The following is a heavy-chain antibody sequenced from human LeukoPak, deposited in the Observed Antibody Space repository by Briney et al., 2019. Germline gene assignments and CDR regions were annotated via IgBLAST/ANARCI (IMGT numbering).Heavy chain of an antibody. J-gene: IGHJ4*02. D-gene: IGHD2-8*01. CDR3: AREFCTNGVCYKRFDY. Sequence: GGSLRLSCAGSGFTFSSYAMHWVRQAPGKGLEYVSGISSNGGSTYHANSVKGRFSISRDNSKNTLYLQMGSLRPEDMAVYYCAREFCTNGVCYKRFDYWGQGTLVTVSS. CDR1: GFTFSSYA. CDR2: ISSNGGST. V-gene: IGHV3-64*01.